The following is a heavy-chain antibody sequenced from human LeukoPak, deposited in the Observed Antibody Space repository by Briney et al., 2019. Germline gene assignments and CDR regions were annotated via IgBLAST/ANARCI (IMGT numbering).Heavy chain of an antibody. D-gene: IGHD3-10*01. CDR1: GCSISSGSYY. J-gene: IGHJ6*02. Sequence: SQTLSLTCTVSGCSISSGSYYWSWIRQPPGKGLEWIGSIYYSGSTYYNPSLKSRVTISVDTSKNQFSLKLSSVTAADTAVYYCARNYGSGSYSHHYYGMDVWGQGTTVTVSS. V-gene: IGHV4-39*07. CDR3: ARNYGSGSYSHHYYGMDV. CDR2: IYYSGST.